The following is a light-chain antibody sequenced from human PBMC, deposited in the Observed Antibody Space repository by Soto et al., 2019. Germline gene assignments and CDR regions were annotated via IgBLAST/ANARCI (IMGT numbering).Light chain of an antibody. CDR3: QQYNNWPPLT. J-gene: IGKJ1*01. Sequence: EIVMTQSPATLSVSPGERATLSCRASQSVSGNLAWYQQKPGQAPRRLIYGASTRATGIPARFSGSGSGTEFTLTISSLQSEDFAVYYCQQYNNWPPLTFGQGTKVEIK. CDR2: GAS. CDR1: QSVSGN. V-gene: IGKV3-15*01.